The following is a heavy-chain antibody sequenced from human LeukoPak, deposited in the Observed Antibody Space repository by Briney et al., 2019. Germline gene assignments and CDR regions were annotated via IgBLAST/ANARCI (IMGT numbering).Heavy chain of an antibody. CDR1: GYSISSGYF. D-gene: IGHD5-24*01. V-gene: IGHV4-38-2*01. CDR3: ATTDGRDGYIGCFGY. CDR2: IDHSGTA. J-gene: IGHJ4*02. Sequence: SETLSLTXAVSGYSISSGYFWGWIRRPPGRRLEWIGSIDHSGTAYYNPSLKSRVTISVDTSKNQFSLRLSSVTAADTAVYYCATTDGRDGYIGCFGYWGQGTLVTVSS.